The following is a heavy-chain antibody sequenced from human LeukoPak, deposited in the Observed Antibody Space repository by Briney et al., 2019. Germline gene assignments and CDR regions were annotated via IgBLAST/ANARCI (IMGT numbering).Heavy chain of an antibody. V-gene: IGHV1-18*01. CDR2: ISAYNGYT. D-gene: IGHD3-16*02. Sequence: GASVKVSCKASGYTFTSYGISWVRQAPGQGLEWMGWISAYNGYTNYAQKLQGRVTMTTDTSTSTAYMELRSLRSDDTAVYYCATITFGGVIASTDAFDIWGQGTMVTVSS. J-gene: IGHJ3*02. CDR3: ATITFGGVIASTDAFDI. CDR1: GYTFTSYG.